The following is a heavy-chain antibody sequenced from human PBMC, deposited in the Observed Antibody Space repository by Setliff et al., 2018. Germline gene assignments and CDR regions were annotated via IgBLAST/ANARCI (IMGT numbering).Heavy chain of an antibody. D-gene: IGHD5-18*01. CDR3: ARDYGDVDTAMVTGSYGYRSESFYFDY. CDR2: ISAYNGNT. V-gene: IGHV1-18*01. Sequence: EASVKVSCKASGYTFTSYAMHWVRQAPGQRLEWMGWISAYNGNTNYAQKLQGRVTMTTDTSTSTAYMELRSLRSDDTAVYYCARDYGDVDTAMVTGSYGYRSESFYFDYWGQGTLVTVSS. CDR1: GYTFTSYA. J-gene: IGHJ4*02.